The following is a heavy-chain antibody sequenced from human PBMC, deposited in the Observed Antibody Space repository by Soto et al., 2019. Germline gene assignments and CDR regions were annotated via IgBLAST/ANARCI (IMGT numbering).Heavy chain of an antibody. CDR3: GRDGVFGVPLS. Sequence: ASVKVSCTASGYTFTSYGISWVRQAPGQGREWMGWISAYNGNTNYAQKLQGRVTMTTDPPTGTAYMGLRSLSSDDTAVYYWGRDGVFGVPLSWGQGPLVPVSS. CDR1: GYTFTSYG. D-gene: IGHD3-3*01. CDR2: ISAYNGNT. V-gene: IGHV1-18*01. J-gene: IGHJ5*02.